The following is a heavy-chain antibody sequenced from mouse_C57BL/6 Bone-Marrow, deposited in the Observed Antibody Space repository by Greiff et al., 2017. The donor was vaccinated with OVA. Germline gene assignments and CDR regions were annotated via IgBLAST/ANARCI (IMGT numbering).Heavy chain of an antibody. CDR2: ISSGGDYI. D-gene: IGHD1-1*01. CDR1: GFTFSSYA. Sequence: EVQVVESGEGLVKPGGSLKLSCAASGFTFSSYAMSWVRQTPEKRLEWVAYISSGGDYIYYADTVKGRFTISRDNARNTLYLQMSSLKSEDTAMYYCNYGSSFYWYFDVWGTGTTVTVSS. CDR3: NYGSSFYWYFDV. V-gene: IGHV5-9-1*02. J-gene: IGHJ1*03.